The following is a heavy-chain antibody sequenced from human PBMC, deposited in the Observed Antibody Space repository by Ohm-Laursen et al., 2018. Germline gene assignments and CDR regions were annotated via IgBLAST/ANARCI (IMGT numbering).Heavy chain of an antibody. J-gene: IGHJ6*02. V-gene: IGHV3-33*08. CDR2: IWYGGSNK. CDR3: ATTRDFWSGVAYYYYGMDV. CDR1: GFTFSSYG. D-gene: IGHD3-3*01. Sequence: LSLTCAASGFTFSSYGMHWVRQAPGKGLEWVAVIWYGGSNKYYADSVKGRFTISRDNSKNTLYLQMNSLRAEDTAVYYCATTRDFWSGVAYYYYGMDVWGQGTTVTVSS.